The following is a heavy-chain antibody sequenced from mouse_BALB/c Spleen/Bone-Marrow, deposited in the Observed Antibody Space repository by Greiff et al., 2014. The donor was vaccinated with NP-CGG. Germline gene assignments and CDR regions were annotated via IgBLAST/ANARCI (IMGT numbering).Heavy chain of an antibody. D-gene: IGHD4-1*01. V-gene: IGHV14-3*02. CDR2: IDPANGNT. CDR3: ARWECYAVDY. Sequence: VQLKESGAELVKPGASVKLSCTASGFNIKDTYMHWVKQRPEQGLEWIGRIDPANGNTKYDPKFQGKATITADTSSNTAYLQLSSLTSEDTAVYYCARWECYAVDYWGQGTSVTVSS. J-gene: IGHJ4*01. CDR1: GFNIKDTY.